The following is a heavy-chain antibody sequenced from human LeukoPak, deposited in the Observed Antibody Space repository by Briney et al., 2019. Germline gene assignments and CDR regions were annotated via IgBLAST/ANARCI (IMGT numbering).Heavy chain of an antibody. CDR3: ASSCATQIPIFGVVIPPRGRYYYGMDV. J-gene: IGHJ6*02. Sequence: SVKVSCKASGGTFSSYAISWVRQAPGQGLEWMGGIIPIFGTANYSQKFQGRVTMTRNTSIGTAYMGLSSLRSEDTAVYYCASSCATQIPIFGVVIPPRGRYYYGMDVWGQGTTVTVSS. CDR1: GGTFSSYA. V-gene: IGHV1-69*05. D-gene: IGHD3-3*01. CDR2: IIPIFGTA.